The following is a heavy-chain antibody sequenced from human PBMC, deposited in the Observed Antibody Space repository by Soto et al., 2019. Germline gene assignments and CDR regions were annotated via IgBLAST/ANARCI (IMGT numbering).Heavy chain of an antibody. CDR2: IWYAGSNK. D-gene: IGHD4-17*01. CDR1: GFTFSTYG. J-gene: IGHJ4*02. V-gene: IGHV3-33*01. CDR3: ARGTVHFDY. Sequence: QVQLVESGGGVVQPGRSLRLSCAASGFTFSTYGMHWVRQAPGKGLEWVAVIWYAGSNKYYADSVKGRFTISRDNSENTLYLQMNSLRAEDTAVYYCARGTVHFDYWGQGTLVTVSS.